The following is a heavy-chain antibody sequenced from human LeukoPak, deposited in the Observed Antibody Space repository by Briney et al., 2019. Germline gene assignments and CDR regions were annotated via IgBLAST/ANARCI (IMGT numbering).Heavy chain of an antibody. V-gene: IGHV3-53*01. CDR2: MYSSGNI. CDR1: GFIVSDHY. CDR3: ARGMVTTRSNDAFDI. D-gene: IGHD4-17*01. J-gene: IGHJ3*02. Sequence: GGSLRLSCAASGFIVSDHYMGWVRQAPGKGLDWVSVMYSSGNIHYADSVEGRFTISRDNSKNTLYLQMNSVRAEDTAVYYCARGMVTTRSNDAFDIWGQGTMVTVSS.